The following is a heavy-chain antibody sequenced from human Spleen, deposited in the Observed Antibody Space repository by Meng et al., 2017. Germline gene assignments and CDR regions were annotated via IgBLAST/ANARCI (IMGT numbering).Heavy chain of an antibody. CDR3: ARDRHYFQH. Sequence: EVQLVEAGGGLVQPGGSLRLSCAASGFTFGSHAMSWVRQAPGKGLEWVSLISASAGDTYYGDSVTGRFTISRDNSKNTLYLQMNSLRADDTVVYYCARDRHYFQHWGQGTLVTVSS. CDR2: ISASAGDT. CDR1: GFTFGSHA. J-gene: IGHJ1*01. V-gene: IGHV3-23*04.